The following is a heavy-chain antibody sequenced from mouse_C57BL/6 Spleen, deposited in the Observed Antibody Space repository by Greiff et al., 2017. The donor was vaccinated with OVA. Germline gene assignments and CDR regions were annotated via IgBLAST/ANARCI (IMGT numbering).Heavy chain of an antibody. CDR1: GYAFTNYL. D-gene: IGHD2-4*01. Sequence: QVQLQQSGAELVRPGTSVKVSCKASGYAFTNYLIEWVKQRPGQGLEWIGVINPGSGGTNYNEKFKGKATLTADKSSSTAYMQLSSLTSEDSAVYFCAREGDYGWYFDAWGTGTTVTVSS. CDR3: AREGDYGWYFDA. J-gene: IGHJ1*03. CDR2: INPGSGGT. V-gene: IGHV1-54*01.